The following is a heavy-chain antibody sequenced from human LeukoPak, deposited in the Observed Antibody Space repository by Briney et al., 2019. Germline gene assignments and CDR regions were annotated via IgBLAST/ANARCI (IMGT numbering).Heavy chain of an antibody. V-gene: IGHV3-7*04. CDR2: IKQDGSEK. Sequence: PGGSLRLSCVASGFTFSSSWMGWVRQAPGKGLEWVATIKQDGSEKYYVDSVKGRFTISRDNAGNSLYLQMNSLRAEDTSVYYCARGWSGYGYWGQGTLVTVSS. D-gene: IGHD6-25*01. CDR3: ARGWSGYGY. J-gene: IGHJ4*02. CDR1: GFTFSSSW.